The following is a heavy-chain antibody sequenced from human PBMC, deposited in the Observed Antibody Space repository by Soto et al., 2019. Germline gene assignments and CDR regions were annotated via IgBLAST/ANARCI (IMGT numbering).Heavy chain of an antibody. CDR3: ASTTVVVAAPHFDY. J-gene: IGHJ4*02. CDR1: GGTFSCYA. CDR2: IIPIFGTA. D-gene: IGHD2-15*01. Sequence: QVQLVQSGAEVKKPGSSVKVSCKASGGTFSCYAISWVRQAPGQGLEWMGGIIPIFGTANYAQKFQGRVTITADKSTSTAYMELSSLRSEDTAVYYCASTTVVVAAPHFDYWGQGTLVTVSS. V-gene: IGHV1-69*06.